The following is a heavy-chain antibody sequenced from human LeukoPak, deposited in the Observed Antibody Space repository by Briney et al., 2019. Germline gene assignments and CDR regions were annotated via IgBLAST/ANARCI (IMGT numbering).Heavy chain of an antibody. J-gene: IGHJ4*02. CDR2: INHSGST. D-gene: IGHD1-26*01. Sequence: PETLSLTCAVYGGSFSGYYWSWIRQPPGKGLGWIGEINHSGSTNYNPSLKSRVTISVDTSKNQFSLKLSSVTAADTAVYYCARGEVGANYYFDYWGQGTLVTVSS. V-gene: IGHV4-34*01. CDR3: ARGEVGANYYFDY. CDR1: GGSFSGYY.